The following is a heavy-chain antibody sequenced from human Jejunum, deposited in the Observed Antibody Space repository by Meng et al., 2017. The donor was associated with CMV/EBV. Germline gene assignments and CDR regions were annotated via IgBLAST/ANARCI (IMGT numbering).Heavy chain of an antibody. CDR3: ARQKCGGDCDMDV. CDR1: EFTFSSYW. D-gene: IGHD2-21*01. CDR2: IKQDGSER. V-gene: IGHV3-7*01. Sequence: SEFTFSSYWMSWVRQVPGKGLEWVGNIKQDGSERYYVESVKGRFTISRNNARNSLFLQMDGLRAEDTAVYYCARQKCGGDCDMDVWGQGTTVTVSS. J-gene: IGHJ6*02.